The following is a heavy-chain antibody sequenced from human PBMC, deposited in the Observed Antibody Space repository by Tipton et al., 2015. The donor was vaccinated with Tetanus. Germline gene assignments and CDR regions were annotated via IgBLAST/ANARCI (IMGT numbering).Heavy chain of an antibody. V-gene: IGHV5-51*01. CDR3: AKGDPGNFDS. Sequence: QSGPEVKEAGESLRISCKASGYRFSSYWIAWVRQMPGKGLEWVGLIYPGDSDTKISPSFRGQVTFSVDKSITTAYLQWSSLKASDTAIYYCAKGDPGNFDSWGQGTQVIVSS. D-gene: IGHD3-9*01. J-gene: IGHJ4*02. CDR2: IYPGDSDT. CDR1: GYRFSSYW.